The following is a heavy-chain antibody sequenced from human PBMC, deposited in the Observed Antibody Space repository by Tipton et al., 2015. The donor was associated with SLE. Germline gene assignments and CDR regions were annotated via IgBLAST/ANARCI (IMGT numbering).Heavy chain of an antibody. CDR1: GGSISSSNW. V-gene: IGHV4-4*02. CDR3: ARALPPQHYYGMDV. J-gene: IGHJ6*02. D-gene: IGHD2-15*01. Sequence: TLSLTCAVSGGSISSSNWWSWVRQPPGKGLEWIGEIYHSGSTNYNPSLKSRVTISVDKSKNQFSLKLSSVTAADTAVYYCARALPPQHYYGMDVWGQGTTVTVSS. CDR2: IYHSGST.